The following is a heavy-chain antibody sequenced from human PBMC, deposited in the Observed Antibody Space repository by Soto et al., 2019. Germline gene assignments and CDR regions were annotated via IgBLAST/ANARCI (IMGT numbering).Heavy chain of an antibody. Sequence: PSETLSLTCAFYCGSFIGYYWSWIRQPPGKGLEWIGEINHSGSTNYNPSLKSRVTISVDTSKNQFSLKLSSVTAADTAVYYCARGQRWLRFTSPGMDVWGQGTTVTVSS. V-gene: IGHV4-34*01. CDR1: CGSFIGYY. D-gene: IGHD5-12*01. CDR2: INHSGST. CDR3: ARGQRWLRFTSPGMDV. J-gene: IGHJ6*02.